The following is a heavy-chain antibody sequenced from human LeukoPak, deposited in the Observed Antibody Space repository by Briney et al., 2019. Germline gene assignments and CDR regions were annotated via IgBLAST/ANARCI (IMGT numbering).Heavy chain of an antibody. Sequence: GGSLRLSCAASGFMFRSFGMHWVRQTPGKGLEWVAVIWFDGSEKYYADSVKGRFSISRDNSNSTLFLQMTSLRAEGTAIYYCAKDRGEYYFDSWGQGTLVTVSS. CDR3: AKDRGEYYFDS. J-gene: IGHJ4*02. V-gene: IGHV3-33*06. D-gene: IGHD3-10*01. CDR1: GFMFRSFG. CDR2: IWFDGSEK.